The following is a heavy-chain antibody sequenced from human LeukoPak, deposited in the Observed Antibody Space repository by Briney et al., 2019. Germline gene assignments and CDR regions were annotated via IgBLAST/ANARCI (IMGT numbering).Heavy chain of an antibody. V-gene: IGHV4-34*01. J-gene: IGHJ4*02. CDR3: VASLLFPPSY. D-gene: IGHD3-16*02. Sequence: SETLSLTCAVYGGFFSDYYWSWIRQAPGKGLEWIGEINHSGDTNYNPSLKSRVTISADTSKNQFSLNLSSVTAADTAVYFCVASLLFPPSYWGQGTLVTVSS. CDR1: GGFFSDYY. CDR2: INHSGDT.